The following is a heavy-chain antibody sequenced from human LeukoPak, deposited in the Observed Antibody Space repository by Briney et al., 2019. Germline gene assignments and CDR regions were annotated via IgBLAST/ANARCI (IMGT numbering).Heavy chain of an antibody. CDR1: GFTFSSYA. CDR2: ISGSGGST. Sequence: GGSLRLSCAASGFTFSSYAMSWVRQAPGKGLERVSAISGSGGSTYYADSVKGRFTISRDNSKNTLYLQMNSLRAEDTAVYYCAKDSSVRVLKTYYFDYWGQGTLVTVSS. D-gene: IGHD2/OR15-2a*01. CDR3: AKDSSVRVLKTYYFDY. V-gene: IGHV3-23*01. J-gene: IGHJ4*02.